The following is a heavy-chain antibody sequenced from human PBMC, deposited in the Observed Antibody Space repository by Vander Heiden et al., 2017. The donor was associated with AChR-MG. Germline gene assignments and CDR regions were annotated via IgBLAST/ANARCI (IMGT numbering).Heavy chain of an antibody. CDR2: IKKDGSDK. CDR3: AREYTIT. D-gene: IGHD5-12*01. Sequence: MQLVESGGALVQPGGSLRLSCAASGFTCSNYWMGWVRQAPGKGLEWVATIKKDGSDKYYVDSVKGRFTISRDDAENSLYLQMESLRAEDTGVYYCAREYTITWGQGTQVTVSS. V-gene: IGHV3-7*01. J-gene: IGHJ1*01. CDR1: GFTCSNYW.